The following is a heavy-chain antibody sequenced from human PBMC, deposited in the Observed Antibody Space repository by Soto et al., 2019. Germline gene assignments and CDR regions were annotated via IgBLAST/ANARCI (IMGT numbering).Heavy chain of an antibody. CDR3: ASGAFGESPIGFDY. CDR1: GFTFSSYG. V-gene: IGHV3-33*01. D-gene: IGHD3-10*01. Sequence: GGSLRLSCAASGFTFSSYGMHWVRQAPGKGLEWVAVIWYDGSNKYYADSVKGRFTISRDNSKNTLYLQMNSLRAEDTAVYYCASGAFGESPIGFDYWGQGTLVTVSS. J-gene: IGHJ4*02. CDR2: IWYDGSNK.